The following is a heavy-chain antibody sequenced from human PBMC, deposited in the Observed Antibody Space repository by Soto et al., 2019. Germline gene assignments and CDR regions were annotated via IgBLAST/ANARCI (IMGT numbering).Heavy chain of an antibody. D-gene: IGHD3-16*01. CDR1: EFTFSSYA. Sequence: EVQLLESGGGLVQPGGSLRLSCAASEFTFSSYAMSWVRQAPGKGLEWVSAITGSGDDTYHADSVKGRLTISRDNSKNTLYLQMNSLRAEDTAVYYCAKGSRASRPYSFDQWGQGTLVTVSS. J-gene: IGHJ4*02. CDR2: ITGSGDDT. CDR3: AKGSRASRPYSFDQ. V-gene: IGHV3-23*01.